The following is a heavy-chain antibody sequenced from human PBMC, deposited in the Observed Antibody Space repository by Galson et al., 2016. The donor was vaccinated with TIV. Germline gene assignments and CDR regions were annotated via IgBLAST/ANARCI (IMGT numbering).Heavy chain of an antibody. CDR2: TNPDSGDT. CDR3: TRGGGGAYTFDAFDI. V-gene: IGHV1-2*02. J-gene: IGHJ3*02. CDR1: GYIFTAYY. D-gene: IGHD2/OR15-2a*01. Sequence: SVKVSCKASGYIFTAYYLHWVRQAPGQGLEWMGWTNPDSGDTYYAQKFQGRVTMTRDTSISTVYMELRRLKSDGTAVYFCTRGGGGAYTFDAFDIWGQGTMVTVSS.